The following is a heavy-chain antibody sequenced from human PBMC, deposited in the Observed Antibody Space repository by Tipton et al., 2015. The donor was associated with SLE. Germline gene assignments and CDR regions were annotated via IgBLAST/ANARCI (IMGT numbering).Heavy chain of an antibody. V-gene: IGHV3-74*01. CDR1: GVSISTYW. CDR2: SNSDGTST. D-gene: IGHD6-25*01. J-gene: IGHJ4*02. CDR3: ATAATSLFEF. Sequence: SLRLSCAASGVSISTYWMHWVRQGPEKGPVWVSRSNSDGTSTSYADSVKGRFTISRDNAKNTLYLQIDSLRPEDTAVYYCATAATSLFEFWGQGTLVTVSS.